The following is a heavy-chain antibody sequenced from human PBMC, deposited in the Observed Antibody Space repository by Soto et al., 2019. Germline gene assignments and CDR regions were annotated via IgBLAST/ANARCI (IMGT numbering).Heavy chain of an antibody. CDR1: GGTFSSYA. J-gene: IGHJ3*02. D-gene: IGHD2-2*01. Sequence: SLKVSCKASGGTFSSYAISWVRQAPGQGLEWMGGIIPIFGTANYAQKFQGRVTITADESTSTAYMELSSLRSEDTAVYYCGSVVPAATGSAFDIWGQGTMVTVS. V-gene: IGHV1-69*13. CDR2: IIPIFGTA. CDR3: GSVVPAATGSAFDI.